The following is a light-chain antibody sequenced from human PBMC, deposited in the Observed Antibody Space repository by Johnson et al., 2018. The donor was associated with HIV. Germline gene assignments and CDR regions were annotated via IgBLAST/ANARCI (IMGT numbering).Light chain of an antibody. CDR3: GTWDSSLSAGL. Sequence: QSVLTQPPSVSAAPGQKVTISCSGSSSNIGNNYVSWYQQLPRTAPKLLIYDNNKRPSGTPDRFSGSQSGTSATLGITGLLTGDEADYYCGTWDSSLSAGLFGTGTNVTVL. CDR2: DNN. CDR1: SSNIGNNY. V-gene: IGLV1-51*01. J-gene: IGLJ1*01.